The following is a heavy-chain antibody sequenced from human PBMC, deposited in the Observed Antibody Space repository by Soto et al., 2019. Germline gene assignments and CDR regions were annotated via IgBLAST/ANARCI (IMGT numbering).Heavy chain of an antibody. J-gene: IGHJ6*02. CDR2: IYESGST. V-gene: IGHV4-30-2*01. D-gene: IGHD4-17*01. CDR1: GGSISSGGYS. Sequence: QLQLQESGSGLVKPSQTLSLTCAVSGGSISSGGYSWSWIRQPPGKGLEWIGYIYESGSTYYNPSLTSRVTLSVDRSKNQFSLKLSSVTAADTAVYYCARAHYGDYGYGMDVWGQGTTVTVSS. CDR3: ARAHYGDYGYGMDV.